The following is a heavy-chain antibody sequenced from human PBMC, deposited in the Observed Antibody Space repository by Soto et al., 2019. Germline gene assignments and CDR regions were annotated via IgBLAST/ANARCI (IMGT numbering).Heavy chain of an antibody. J-gene: IGHJ5*02. CDR1: GYSFTSYW. CDR2: IDPSDSYT. D-gene: IGHD3-16*01. Sequence: GESLKISCKGSGYSFTSYWISWVRQMPGKGLEWMGRIDPSDSYTNYSPSFQGHVTISADKSISTAYLQWSSLKASDTAMYYCARHRGGLYNWFDPWGQGTLVTVSS. V-gene: IGHV5-10-1*01. CDR3: ARHRGGLYNWFDP.